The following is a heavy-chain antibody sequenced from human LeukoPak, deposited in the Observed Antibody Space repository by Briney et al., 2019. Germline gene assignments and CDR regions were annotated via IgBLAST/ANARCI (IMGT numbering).Heavy chain of an antibody. CDR2: IYYSGST. Sequence: SETLSLTCTVSGGSISSYYWSWIRQPPGKGLEWIGYIYYSGSTNYNPSLKSRVTISVDTSKNQFSLKLSSVTAADTAVYYCARQGLVATSFHDYWGQGTLVTVSS. D-gene: IGHD5-12*01. V-gene: IGHV4-59*08. J-gene: IGHJ4*02. CDR1: GGSISSYY. CDR3: ARQGLVATSFHDY.